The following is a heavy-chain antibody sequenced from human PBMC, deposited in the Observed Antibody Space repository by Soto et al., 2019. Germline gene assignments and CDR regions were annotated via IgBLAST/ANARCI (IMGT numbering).Heavy chain of an antibody. CDR1: GGSFSGYY. Sequence: SETLSLTCAVSGGSFSGYYWTWIRQPPGTGLEWIGEINHSGSTYYNPSLKSRVTISVDTSKNQFSLKLSSVTAADTAVYYCARWPQLEPRFDYWGQGTLVTVSS. D-gene: IGHD1-1*01. V-gene: IGHV4-34*09. CDR2: INHSGST. CDR3: ARWPQLEPRFDY. J-gene: IGHJ4*02.